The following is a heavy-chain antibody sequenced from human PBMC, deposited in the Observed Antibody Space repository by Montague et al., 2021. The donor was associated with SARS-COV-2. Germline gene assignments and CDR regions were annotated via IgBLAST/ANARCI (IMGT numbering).Heavy chain of an antibody. J-gene: IGHJ6*02. D-gene: IGHD3-22*01. CDR1: GFTFSSYG. CDR2: IWYDGSNK. Sequence: SLRLSCAASGFTFSSYGMHWVRQAPDKGLEWVAVIWYDGSNKYYADSVKGRFTISRDNSKNTLYLQMNSLRAEDTAVYYCARDLFRYDSSGYYYPNYYYGMDVWGQGTTVTVSS. CDR3: ARDLFRYDSSGYYYPNYYYGMDV. V-gene: IGHV3-33*01.